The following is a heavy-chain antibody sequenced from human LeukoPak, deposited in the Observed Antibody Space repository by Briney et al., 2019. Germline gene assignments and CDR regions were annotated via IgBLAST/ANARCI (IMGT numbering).Heavy chain of an antibody. V-gene: IGHV3-49*03. J-gene: IGHJ4*02. Sequence: SSGDYYWSWIRQAPGKGLEWVGFIRSKAYGETADYAASVKGRFTISRDDSKAIAYLQMNSLKTEDTAVYHCTRDRGAYSLYDYWGQGTLVTVSS. CDR2: IRSKAYGETA. CDR3: TRDRGAYSLYDY. D-gene: IGHD4-11*01. CDR1: SSGDYY.